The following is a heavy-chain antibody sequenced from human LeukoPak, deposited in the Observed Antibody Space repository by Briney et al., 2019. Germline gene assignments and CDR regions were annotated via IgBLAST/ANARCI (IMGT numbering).Heavy chain of an antibody. CDR2: ISWDGGST. Sequence: GGSLRLSCAASGFTFDDYAMHWVRQAPGKGLEWVSLISWDGGSTYYADSVKGRFTISRDNSKNSLYLQMNSLRAEDTALYYCAKDIRRFGEFSGFDYWGQGTLVTVSS. D-gene: IGHD3-10*01. CDR1: GFTFDDYA. CDR3: AKDIRRFGEFSGFDY. J-gene: IGHJ4*02. V-gene: IGHV3-43D*03.